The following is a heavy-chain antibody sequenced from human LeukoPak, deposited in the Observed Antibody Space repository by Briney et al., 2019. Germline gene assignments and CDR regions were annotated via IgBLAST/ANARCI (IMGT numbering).Heavy chain of an antibody. CDR3: ARDLGWGELPKYFDY. Sequence: AGSLRLSCAASGFTFSSYTMNWVRQAPGKGLEWVSSISSSSSYIYYADSVKGRFTISRDNAKNSLYLQMNSLRAEDTAVYYCARDLGWGELPKYFDYWGQGTLVTVSS. CDR2: ISSSSSYI. D-gene: IGHD3-16*01. J-gene: IGHJ4*02. CDR1: GFTFSSYT. V-gene: IGHV3-21*01.